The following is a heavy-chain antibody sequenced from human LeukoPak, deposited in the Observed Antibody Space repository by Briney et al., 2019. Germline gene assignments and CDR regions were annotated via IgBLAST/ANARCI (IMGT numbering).Heavy chain of an antibody. J-gene: IGHJ6*02. V-gene: IGHV3-7*03. D-gene: IGHD3-10*01. Sequence: GGSLRLSCAASGFTFSSYWMSWVRQAPGKGLEWVANIKQDGSEKYYVDSVKGRFTISRDNAKNSLYLQMNSLRAEDTAVYYCARDRLLWFGEPLDVWGQGTTVTVSS. CDR2: IKQDGSEK. CDR3: ARDRLLWFGEPLDV. CDR1: GFTFSSYW.